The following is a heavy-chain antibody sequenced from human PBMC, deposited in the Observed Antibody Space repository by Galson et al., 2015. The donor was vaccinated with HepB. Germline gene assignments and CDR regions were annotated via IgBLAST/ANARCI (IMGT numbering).Heavy chain of an antibody. V-gene: IGHV1-69*06. J-gene: IGHJ2*01. D-gene: IGHD3-22*01. CDR1: GGTFSSYA. CDR2: IIPIFGTA. CDR3: ARGGRGYYYDSSGPKRYFDL. Sequence: SVKVSCKASGGTFSSYAISWVRQAPGQGLEWMGGIIPIFGTANYAQKFQGRVTITADKSTSTAYMELSSLRSEDTAVYYCARGGRGYYYDSSGPKRYFDLWGRGTLVTVSS.